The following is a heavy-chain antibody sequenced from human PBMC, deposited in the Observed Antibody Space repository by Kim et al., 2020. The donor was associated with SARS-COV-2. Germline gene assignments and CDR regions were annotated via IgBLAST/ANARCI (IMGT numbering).Heavy chain of an antibody. V-gene: IGHV3-15*01. Sequence: GGSLRLSCAVSGLTFSKVWMIWVRQAPGKGLEWVGRILSETEGETTDYVAPVKGRFTISRDDSENTLFIQMNSLKTEDTGVYYCATYYYGSGSVYIGDHWGQGTLVTVSS. CDR1: GLTFSKVW. CDR3: ATYYYGSGSVYIGDH. CDR2: ILSETEGETT. J-gene: IGHJ4*02. D-gene: IGHD3-10*01.